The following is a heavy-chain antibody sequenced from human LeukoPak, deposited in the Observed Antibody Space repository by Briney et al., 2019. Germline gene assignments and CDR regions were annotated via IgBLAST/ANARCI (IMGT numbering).Heavy chain of an antibody. V-gene: IGHV3-30*02. CDR3: AIIHDYGDYVALAFDI. J-gene: IGHJ3*02. CDR2: IRYDGSNK. Sequence: QPGGSLRLSCAASGFTFSSSGMHWVRQAPGKGLEWLTFIRYDGSNKYYADSLKGRFTISRDNSKNTLYLEINSLTAEDTAVYYCAIIHDYGDYVALAFDIWGQGTMVTVSS. D-gene: IGHD4-17*01. CDR1: GFTFSSSG.